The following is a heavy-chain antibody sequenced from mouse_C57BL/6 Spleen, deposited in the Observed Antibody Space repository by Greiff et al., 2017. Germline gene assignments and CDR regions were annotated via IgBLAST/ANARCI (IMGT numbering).Heavy chain of an antibody. D-gene: IGHD6-1*01. Sequence: EVKVVESGPELVKPGASVKISCKASGYSFTDYNMNWVKQSNGKSLEWIGVINPNYGTTSYNQKFKGKATLTIDQSSSTAYMQLNSLTSEDSAVYYCAREGSSGSFDVWGTGTTVTVSS. V-gene: IGHV1-39*01. CDR1: GYSFTDYN. CDR3: AREGSSGSFDV. J-gene: IGHJ1*03. CDR2: INPNYGTT.